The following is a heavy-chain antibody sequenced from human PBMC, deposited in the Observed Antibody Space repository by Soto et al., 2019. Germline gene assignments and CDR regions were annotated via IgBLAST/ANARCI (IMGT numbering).Heavy chain of an antibody. CDR3: ASEIDATTATSLDY. J-gene: IGHJ4*02. Sequence: ASVEVSCEASGYTFSNFAIHWVRQAPGQGLEWMGWINAGNGDTKYSQKFQDRVTITRDTSASTAYMELSSLRFEDTAVYYCASEIDATTATSLDYWGQGTLVTVSS. CDR2: INAGNGDT. V-gene: IGHV1-3*01. CDR1: GYTFSNFA. D-gene: IGHD4-17*01.